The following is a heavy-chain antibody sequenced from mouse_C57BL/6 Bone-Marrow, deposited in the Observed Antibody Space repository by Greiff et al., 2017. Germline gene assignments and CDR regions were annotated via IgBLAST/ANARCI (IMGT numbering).Heavy chain of an antibody. D-gene: IGHD1-1*01. Sequence: QVQLQQPGAELVMPGASVKLSCKASGYTFTSYWMHWVKQRPGQGLEWIGEIDPSDSYTNSNQKFKGKSTLTVDKSSSTAYMQLSSLTSEDSAVYYCAREDYYGSSYNFDYWGQGTTLTVSS. CDR3: AREDYYGSSYNFDY. CDR2: IDPSDSYT. J-gene: IGHJ2*01. V-gene: IGHV1-69*01. CDR1: GYTFTSYW.